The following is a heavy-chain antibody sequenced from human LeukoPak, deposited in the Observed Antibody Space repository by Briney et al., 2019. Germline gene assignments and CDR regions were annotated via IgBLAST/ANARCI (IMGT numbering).Heavy chain of an antibody. CDR2: IYYSGST. Sequence: PSETLSLTCTVSGGSISSYYWSWIRQPPGKGLEWIGYIYYSGSTYYNPSLRSRVTISVDTSKNQFSLKLSSVTAADTAVYYCARSSEGRYYYDSSGFSYYYYYMDVWGKGTTVTISS. CDR3: ARSSEGRYYYDSSGFSYYYYYMDV. J-gene: IGHJ6*03. D-gene: IGHD3-22*01. CDR1: GGSISSYY. V-gene: IGHV4-59*01.